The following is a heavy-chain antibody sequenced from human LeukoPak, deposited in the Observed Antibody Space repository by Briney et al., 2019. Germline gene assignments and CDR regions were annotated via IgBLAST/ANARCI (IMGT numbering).Heavy chain of an antibody. D-gene: IGHD2-15*01. J-gene: IGHJ6*03. CDR1: GFTFSSYW. CDR2: IKQDGSEK. Sequence: GGSLRLSCAASGFTFSSYWMSWVRQAPGKGLEWVTNIKQDGSEKYYVDSVKGRFTISRDNAKNSLYLQMNSLRAEDTAVYYCARENCGGSCYYYYMDVWGKGTTVTVSS. V-gene: IGHV3-7*01. CDR3: ARENCGGSCYYYYMDV.